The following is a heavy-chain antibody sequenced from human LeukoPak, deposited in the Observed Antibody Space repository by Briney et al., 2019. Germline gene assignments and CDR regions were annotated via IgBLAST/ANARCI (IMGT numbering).Heavy chain of an antibody. CDR3: ARGSDVVVPAAIGRNGAFDI. Sequence: GGSLRLSCAASGFDFEDYAIHWVRQVPGKGLEWVSGISWNSGAKAYADSVRGRFTISRDNAKNSLYLQMNSLRAEDTAVYYCARGSDVVVPAAIGRNGAFDIWGQGTMVTVSS. D-gene: IGHD2-2*01. CDR2: ISWNSGAK. J-gene: IGHJ3*02. V-gene: IGHV3-9*01. CDR1: GFDFEDYA.